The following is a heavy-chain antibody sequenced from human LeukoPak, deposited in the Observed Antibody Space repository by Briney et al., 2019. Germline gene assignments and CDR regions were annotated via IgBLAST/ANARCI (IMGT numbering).Heavy chain of an antibody. CDR3: TTDLGYSSSDFDY. J-gene: IGHJ4*02. CDR1: GFTFSNAW. Sequence: GGSLRLSCAASGFTFSNAWMNWVRQAPGKGLEWVGRIKSKTDGGTADYAAPVKGRFTISRDDSKNTLYLQMNSLKTEDTAVYYCTTDLGYSSSDFDYWGQGTLVTVSS. V-gene: IGHV3-15*07. CDR2: IKSKTDGGTA. D-gene: IGHD6-13*01.